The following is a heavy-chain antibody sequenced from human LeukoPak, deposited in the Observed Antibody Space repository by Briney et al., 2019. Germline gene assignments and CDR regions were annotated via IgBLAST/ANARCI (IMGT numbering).Heavy chain of an antibody. V-gene: IGHV3-21*01. Sequence: PGGSLRLSCAVSGFTFSSYSMNWVRQAPGKGLEWVSSISSSSSYIYYADSVKGRFTISRDNAKNSLYLQMNSLRAEDTAVYYCARDPGGYDFWSGYYTAYWGQGTLVTVSS. CDR1: GFTFSSYS. CDR2: ISSSSSYI. J-gene: IGHJ4*02. D-gene: IGHD3-3*01. CDR3: ARDPGGYDFWSGYYTAY.